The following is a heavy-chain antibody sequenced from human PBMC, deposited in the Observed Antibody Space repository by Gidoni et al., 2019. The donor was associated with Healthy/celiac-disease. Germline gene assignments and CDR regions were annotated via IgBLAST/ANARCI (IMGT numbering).Heavy chain of an antibody. Sequence: EVQLVESGGGLVKPGGSLRLSCAASGFTFSKAWLSWVRQAQGKGMAWVGRIKSKTDGGTTDYAAPVKGRFTSSRDDSKNTLYLQMNSLKTEDTAVYYCTTALIVAAAGHDAFDIWGQGTMVTVSS. CDR1: GFTFSKAW. D-gene: IGHD6-13*01. CDR2: IKSKTDGGTT. J-gene: IGHJ3*02. CDR3: TTALIVAAAGHDAFDI. V-gene: IGHV3-15*01.